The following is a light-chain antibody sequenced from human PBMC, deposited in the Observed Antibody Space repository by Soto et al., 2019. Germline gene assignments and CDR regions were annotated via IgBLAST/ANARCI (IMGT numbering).Light chain of an antibody. CDR2: GAS. CDR1: QSVSSSY. J-gene: IGKJ1*01. CDR3: QQYGSSWT. Sequence: EIVLTQSPGTLSLSPGERATLSCRASQSVSSSYLAWYQQKPGQAPRLLIYGASSRATGIPDRFSGSGSGTDFTLTISRLEPEDFAVYYCQQYGSSWTFGQGTNVDI. V-gene: IGKV3-20*01.